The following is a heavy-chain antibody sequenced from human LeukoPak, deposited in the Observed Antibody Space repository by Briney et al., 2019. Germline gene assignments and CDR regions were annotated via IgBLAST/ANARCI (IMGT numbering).Heavy chain of an antibody. CDR3: ARSIMYGDHGEDI. CDR2: INSVGGTT. V-gene: IGHV3-48*04. Sequence: PGGSLRLSCAASGFTFNSYSFNWVRQAPGKGLEWISYINSVGGTTFYADSVKGRFTISRDNAKNTLYLQMDSLRAEDAAIYYCARSIMYGDHGEDIWGQGTVVAVSS. J-gene: IGHJ3*02. D-gene: IGHD4-17*01. CDR1: GFTFNSYS.